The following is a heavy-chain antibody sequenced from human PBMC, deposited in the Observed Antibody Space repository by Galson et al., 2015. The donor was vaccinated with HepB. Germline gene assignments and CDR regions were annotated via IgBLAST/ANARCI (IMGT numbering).Heavy chain of an antibody. CDR1: GYTFTSYG. J-gene: IGHJ4*02. V-gene: IGHV1-18*01. CDR2: ISAYNGNT. D-gene: IGHD3-22*01. Sequence: VSCKASGYTFTSYGISWVRQAPGQGLEWMGWISAYNGNTNYAQKLQGRVTMTTDTSTSTAYMELRSLRSDDTAVYYCARVVLMTPSDSSGYYGYWGQGTLVTVSS. CDR3: ARVVLMTPSDSSGYYGY.